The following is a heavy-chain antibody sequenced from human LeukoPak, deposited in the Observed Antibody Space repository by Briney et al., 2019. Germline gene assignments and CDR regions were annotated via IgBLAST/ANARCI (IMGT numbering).Heavy chain of an antibody. V-gene: IGHV3-48*02. CDR1: GFTFSSYS. D-gene: IGHD3-22*01. CDR2: IISSSTTV. J-gene: IGHJ4*02. Sequence: GGSLRLSCTASGFTFSSYSMNWVRQAPGRGLEWISYIISSSTTVYYADSVKGRFTVSRDNAKNSLCLQMNSLRDEDTAVYYCASSSGALDYWGQGTLVTVSS. CDR3: ASSSGALDY.